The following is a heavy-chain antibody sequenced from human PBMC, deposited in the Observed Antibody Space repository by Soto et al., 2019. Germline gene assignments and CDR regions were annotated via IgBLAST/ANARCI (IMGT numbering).Heavy chain of an antibody. CDR3: ARLAAPNDPYYYYYGMDV. J-gene: IGHJ6*02. CDR2: IDPSDSYT. Sequence: PGESLKISCKGSGYSFTSYWISWVRQMPGKGLEWMGRIDPSDSYTNYSPSFQGHVTISADKSISPAYLQWSSLKASDTAMYYCARLAAPNDPYYYYYGMDVWGQGTTVTVSS. CDR1: GYSFTSYW. V-gene: IGHV5-10-1*01. D-gene: IGHD6-13*01.